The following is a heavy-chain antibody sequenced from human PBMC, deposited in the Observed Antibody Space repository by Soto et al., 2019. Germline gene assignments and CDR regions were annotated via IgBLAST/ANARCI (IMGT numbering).Heavy chain of an antibody. V-gene: IGHV1-3*01. CDR3: ARVNPYYDFGYYYYGMDV. D-gene: IGHD3-3*01. CDR1: GYTFTSYA. Sequence: ASVKVSCKASGYTFTSYAMHWVRQAPGQRLEWMGWINAGNGNTKYSQKFQGRVTITRDTSAGTAYMELSSPRSEDTAVYYCARVNPYYDFGYYYYGMDVWGQGTTVTVSS. J-gene: IGHJ6*02. CDR2: INAGNGNT.